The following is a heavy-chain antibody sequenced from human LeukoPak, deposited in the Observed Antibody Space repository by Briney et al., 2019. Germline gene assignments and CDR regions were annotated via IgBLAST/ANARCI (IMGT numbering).Heavy chain of an antibody. CDR3: ARYVVYGSGKYYFDY. D-gene: IGHD3-10*01. Sequence: SETLSLTCTVSGGSISSSDYYWGWIRQPPGKGLEWIGSINYSGSTYYNPSLKSRVTISVDTSGNQFSLKLSSVTAADTAVYYCARYVVYGSGKYYFDYWGQGTLVTVSS. V-gene: IGHV4-39*01. J-gene: IGHJ4*02. CDR1: GGSISSSDYY. CDR2: INYSGST.